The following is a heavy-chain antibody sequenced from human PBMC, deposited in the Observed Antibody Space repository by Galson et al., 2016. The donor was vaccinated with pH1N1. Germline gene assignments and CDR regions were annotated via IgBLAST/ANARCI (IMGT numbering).Heavy chain of an antibody. CDR3: AKDPGGGAVTMFYFDY. V-gene: IGHV3-30*18. Sequence: SLRLSCAVSGFTFRNYGMHWVRQAPGKGLEWVAVIWFDGSSKYYADSVKGRFTVSRDNSKNTLYLQMNSLRPEDTAMYYCAKDPGGGAVTMFYFDYWGQGTLVTVSS. J-gene: IGHJ4*02. D-gene: IGHD4-17*01. CDR1: GFTFRNYG. CDR2: IWFDGSSK.